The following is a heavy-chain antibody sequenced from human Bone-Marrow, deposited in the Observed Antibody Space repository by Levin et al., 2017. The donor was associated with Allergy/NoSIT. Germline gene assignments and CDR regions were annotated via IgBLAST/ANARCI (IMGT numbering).Heavy chain of an antibody. Sequence: GGSLRLSCAASGFTFRGYYMTWVRQAPGKGLEWLSFISSSGGTKYYADSLKGRFAVSRDNAQNSLFLQMNSLGAEDTAVYYCARGYYDTTGYYCALDCWGQGVLVTVAS. J-gene: IGHJ4*02. CDR2: ISSSGGTK. D-gene: IGHD3-22*01. CDR3: ARGYYDTTGYYCALDC. CDR1: GFTFRGYY. V-gene: IGHV3-11*01.